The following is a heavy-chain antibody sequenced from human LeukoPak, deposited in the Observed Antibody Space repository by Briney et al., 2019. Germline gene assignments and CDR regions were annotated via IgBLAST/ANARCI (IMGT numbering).Heavy chain of an antibody. CDR3: ARAYNWNDDDRWVREYYFDY. D-gene: IGHD1-20*01. CDR1: GFTFSSYW. V-gene: IGHV3-7*04. CDR2: IKQEGSEK. Sequence: PGGSLRLSCAASGFTFSSYWMSWVRQAPGKGLEWVANIKQEGSEKYYVDSVKGRFTISRDNAKNSLYLQMNSLRAEDTAVYYCARAYNWNDDDRWVREYYFDYWGQGTLVTVSS. J-gene: IGHJ4*02.